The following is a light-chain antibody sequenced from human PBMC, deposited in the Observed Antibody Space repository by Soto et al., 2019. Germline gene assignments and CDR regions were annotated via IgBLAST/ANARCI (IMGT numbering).Light chain of an antibody. CDR1: QGIRTY. V-gene: IGKV1-16*01. J-gene: IGKJ1*01. CDR3: QQYNSYSRS. Sequence: DVHMSQSASSLSASVGYRFTITCRASQGIRTYLNWYQQKPGQAPKSLIYAASSLQSGVPSRSSGIGSETDFTLTISSLPPDDFETYYCQQYNSYSRSFGQGTKVDIK. CDR2: AAS.